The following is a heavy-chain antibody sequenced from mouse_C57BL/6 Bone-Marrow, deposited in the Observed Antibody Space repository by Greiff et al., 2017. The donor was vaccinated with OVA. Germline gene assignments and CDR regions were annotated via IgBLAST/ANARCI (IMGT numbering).Heavy chain of an antibody. D-gene: IGHD2-3*01. CDR3: ARAGEDGYYGYFDV. CDR1: GFTFSDYY. CDR2: ISNGGGST. Sequence: EVMLVESGGGLVQPGGSLKLSCAASGFTFSDYYMYWVRQTPEKRLEWVAYISNGGGSTYYPDTVKGRFTISRDNAKNTLYLQMSRLKSEDTAMYYCARAGEDGYYGYFDVWGTGTTVTVSS. J-gene: IGHJ1*03. V-gene: IGHV5-12*01.